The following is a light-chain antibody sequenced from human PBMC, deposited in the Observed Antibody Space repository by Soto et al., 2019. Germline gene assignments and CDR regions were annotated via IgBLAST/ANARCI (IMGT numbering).Light chain of an antibody. V-gene: IGLV2-11*01. Sequence: QSALTQPRSVSGSPGQSVTISCTGTSSDVGGYDYVSWYQQHPGKAPKLVIYDVNKRPSGVPDRFSGSKSGNTASLTISGLQAEDEADYHCCSYAGSYTLGVFGGGTKLTVL. CDR2: DVN. CDR3: CSYAGSYTLGV. CDR1: SSDVGGYDY. J-gene: IGLJ2*01.